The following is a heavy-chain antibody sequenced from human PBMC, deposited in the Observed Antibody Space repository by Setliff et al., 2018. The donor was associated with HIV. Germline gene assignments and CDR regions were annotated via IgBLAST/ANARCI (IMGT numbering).Heavy chain of an antibody. CDR2: IYYSGST. D-gene: IGHD3-16*01. J-gene: IGHJ4*02. CDR3: ARLDTVMLYTDC. V-gene: IGHV4-39*07. CDR1: GGFISSSSYY. Sequence: LSLTCTVSGGFISSSSYYWGWIRQPPGKGLEWIGSIYYSGSTYYNPSLKSRVTISVDTSKNQFSLRLKSVTASDMAVYYCARLDTVMLYTDCWGQGTLVTVSS.